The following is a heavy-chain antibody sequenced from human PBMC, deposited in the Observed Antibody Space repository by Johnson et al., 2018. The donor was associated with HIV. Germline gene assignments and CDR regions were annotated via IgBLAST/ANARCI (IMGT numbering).Heavy chain of an antibody. CDR3: AKDRRIAAATGDAFDI. J-gene: IGHJ3*02. V-gene: IGHV3-30*02. CDR2: IRYDGSSK. CDR1: GFSFSNYG. Sequence: QVQLVESGGGVVQPGGSLRLSCAASGFSFSNYGMHWVRQAPGKGLEWVAFIRYDGSSKYYSDSVKGRLTISRDNSKNTLYLQMNSLRADDTTVYYCAKDRRIAAATGDAFDIWGQGTMVTVSS. D-gene: IGHD6-13*01.